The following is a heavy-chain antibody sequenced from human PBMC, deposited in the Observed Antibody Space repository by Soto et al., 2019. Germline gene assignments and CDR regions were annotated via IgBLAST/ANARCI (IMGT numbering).Heavy chain of an antibody. V-gene: IGHV3-11*01. D-gene: IGHD2-8*01. CDR3: ARDGGYCTNGVCYSNFDY. CDR1: GFTFSDYY. J-gene: IGHJ4*02. Sequence: GGSLRLSCAASGFTFSDYYMSWIRQAPGKGLEWVSYISSSGSTIYYADSVKGRFTISRDNAKNSLYLQMNSLRAEDTAVYYCARDGGYCTNGVCYSNFDYWGQGTLVTVSS. CDR2: ISSSGSTI.